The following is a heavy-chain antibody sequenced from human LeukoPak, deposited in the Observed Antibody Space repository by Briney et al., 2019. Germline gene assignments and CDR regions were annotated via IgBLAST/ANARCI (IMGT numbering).Heavy chain of an antibody. J-gene: IGHJ1*01. CDR2: FFLKGST. CDR3: ARGNIAVAGTLQH. Sequence: SETLSLTCTVSGYSITSAYYWGWIRQPPGKGLEWIGSFFLKGSTYYNPSLKSRVTISVDTSKNQFSLKLSSVTAADTAVYYCARGNIAVAGTLQHWGQGTLVTVSS. CDR1: GYSITSAYY. D-gene: IGHD6-19*01. V-gene: IGHV4-38-2*02.